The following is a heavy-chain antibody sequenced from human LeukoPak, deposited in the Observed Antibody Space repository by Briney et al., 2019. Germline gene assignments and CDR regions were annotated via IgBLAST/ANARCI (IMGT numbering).Heavy chain of an antibody. CDR2: IYHSGSP. J-gene: IGHJ6*02. CDR1: GGSVSSYY. Sequence: SETLSLTCTVSGGSVSSYYWSWIRQSPGRGLEWIGYIYHSGSPNYNPSLKSRVTMSVDTSKNQFSLKLTSLTAADSALYYCAREVVLHGYMVRGVKSGLDVWGQGTTVTVSS. V-gene: IGHV4-59*02. CDR3: AREVVLHGYMVRGVKSGLDV. D-gene: IGHD3-10*01.